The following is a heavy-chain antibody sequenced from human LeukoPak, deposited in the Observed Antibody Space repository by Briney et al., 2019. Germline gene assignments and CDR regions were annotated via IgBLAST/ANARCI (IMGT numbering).Heavy chain of an antibody. CDR2: IYYSGST. Sequence: LQTLSLTCTVSGGSISSGDYYWSWIRQPPGKGLEWIGYIYYSGSTYYNPSLKSRVTISVDTSKNQFSLKLSSVTAADTAVYYCARDSSGYYYGMDVWGQGTTVTVSS. CDR3: ARDSSGYYYGMDV. V-gene: IGHV4-30-4*01. D-gene: IGHD3-22*01. CDR1: GGSISSGDYY. J-gene: IGHJ6*02.